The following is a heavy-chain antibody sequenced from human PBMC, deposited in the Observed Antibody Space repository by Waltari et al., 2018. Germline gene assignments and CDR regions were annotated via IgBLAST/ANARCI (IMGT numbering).Heavy chain of an antibody. J-gene: IGHJ3*02. Sequence: QVQLVESGGVVVQPGRSLRLSCAASGFTFSSYTMHWVRQAPRKGLEWVAVISYDGSNKYYADSVKGRFTISRDNSKNTLYLQMNSLRAEDTAVYYCARSPARYCSSTSCYNDAFDIWGQGTMVTVSS. CDR1: GFTFSSYT. D-gene: IGHD2-2*02. CDR2: ISYDGSNK. V-gene: IGHV3-30-3*01. CDR3: ARSPARYCSSTSCYNDAFDI.